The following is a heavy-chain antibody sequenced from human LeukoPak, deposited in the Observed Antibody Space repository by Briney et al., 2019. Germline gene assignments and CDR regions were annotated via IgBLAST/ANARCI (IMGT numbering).Heavy chain of an antibody. CDR2: IYDSGST. J-gene: IGHJ4*02. CDR3: ARDRRGYGSFDS. Sequence: SETLSLTRTVSDGSISSYYWNWIRQPPGKGPEWIGFIYDSGSTNYNPSLYSRLTISVDTSKNQFSLKLTSVTAADTAVYYCARDRRGYGSFDSWGQGTLVTVSS. CDR1: DGSISSYY. D-gene: IGHD5-18*01. V-gene: IGHV4-59*01.